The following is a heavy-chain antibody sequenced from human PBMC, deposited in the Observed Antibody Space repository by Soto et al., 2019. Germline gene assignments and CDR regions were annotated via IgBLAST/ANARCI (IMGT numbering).Heavy chain of an antibody. V-gene: IGHV4-34*01. J-gene: IGHJ4*02. CDR2: INHSGST. CDR3: ARDKITGLFDY. D-gene: IGHD2-8*02. Sequence: SETLSLTCTVSGGSISSYYWSWVRQAPGTGLEWIGEINHSGSTNYNPSLKSRVTISVDTSKNQFSLKLTSVTAADTAVYYCARDKITGLFDYWGQGTLVTVSS. CDR1: GGSISSYY.